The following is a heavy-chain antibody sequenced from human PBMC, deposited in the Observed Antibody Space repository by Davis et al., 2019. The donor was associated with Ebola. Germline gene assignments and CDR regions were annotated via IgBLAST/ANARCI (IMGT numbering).Heavy chain of an antibody. CDR3: ARDSNLAYCGGDCYSFDY. J-gene: IGHJ4*02. Sequence: ASMKVSCKASGYTFTSYYMHWVRQAPGQGLEWMGIINPSGGSTSYAQKFQGRVTMTRDTSTSTVYMELSSLRSEDTAVYYCARDSNLAYCGGDCYSFDYWGQGTLVTVSS. CDR1: GYTFTSYY. D-gene: IGHD2-21*01. V-gene: IGHV1-46*01. CDR2: INPSGGST.